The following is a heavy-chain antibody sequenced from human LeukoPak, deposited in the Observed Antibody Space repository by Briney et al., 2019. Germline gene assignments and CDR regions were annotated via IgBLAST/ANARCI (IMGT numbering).Heavy chain of an antibody. J-gene: IGHJ3*02. D-gene: IGHD6-6*01. V-gene: IGHV3-23*01. CDR1: GFTFSSYA. CDR3: ARDRRIAARSHAFDI. Sequence: GGSLRLSCAASGFTFSSYAMSWVCQAPGKGLEWVSAISGSGGSTYYADSVKGRFTISRDNAKNTLYLQMNSLRAEDTAVYYCARDRRIAARSHAFDIWGQGTMVTVSS. CDR2: ISGSGGST.